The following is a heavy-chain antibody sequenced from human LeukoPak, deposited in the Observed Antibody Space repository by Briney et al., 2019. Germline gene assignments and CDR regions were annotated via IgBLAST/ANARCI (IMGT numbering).Heavy chain of an antibody. Sequence: SETLSLTCTVSGGSISSYYWSWIRQPPGKGLEWIGYIYYSGSTYYNPSLKSRVTISVDTSKNQFSLKLSSVTAADTAVYYCARVTWNWFDPWGQGTLVTVSS. V-gene: IGHV4-59*08. CDR1: GGSISSYY. J-gene: IGHJ5*02. CDR2: IYYSGST. D-gene: IGHD2-21*02. CDR3: ARVTWNWFDP.